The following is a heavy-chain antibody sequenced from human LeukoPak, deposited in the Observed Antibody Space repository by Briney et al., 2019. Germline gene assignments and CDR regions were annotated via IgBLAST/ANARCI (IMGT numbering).Heavy chain of an antibody. CDR2: INAGNGNT. V-gene: IGHV1-3*01. CDR3: ARETGERSLDYYYMDV. CDR1: GYTFTSYA. J-gene: IGHJ6*03. D-gene: IGHD7-27*01. Sequence: GASVKVSCKASGYTFTSYAMHWVRQAPGQRLEWMGWINAGNGNTKYSQKFQGRVTITRDTSASTVYMELSSLRSEDTAVYYCARETGERSLDYYYMDVWGKGTTVTVSS.